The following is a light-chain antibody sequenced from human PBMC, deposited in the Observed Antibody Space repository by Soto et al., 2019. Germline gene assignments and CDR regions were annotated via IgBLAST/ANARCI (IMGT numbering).Light chain of an antibody. J-gene: IGLJ2*01. CDR1: SSDVGGYNY. Sequence: QSVLTQPASVSGSPGQSITISCTGTSSDVGGYNYVSWYQQHPGKAPKLMIYDVSNRPSGVSNRFSGSKSGNTASLTISGLQAEDDADYYCSSFTSSGTRVFGGGTQLTVL. CDR3: SSFTSSGTRV. V-gene: IGLV2-14*01. CDR2: DVS.